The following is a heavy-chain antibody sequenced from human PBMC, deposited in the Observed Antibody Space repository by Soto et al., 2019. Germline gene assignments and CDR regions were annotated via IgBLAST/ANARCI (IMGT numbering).Heavy chain of an antibody. CDR2: IWYDGSNK. CDR3: ARDPSYDCNYSDY. V-gene: IGHV3-33*01. J-gene: IGHJ4*02. Sequence: GGSLRLSCAASGFSFSSYGMHWFRQAPGKGLEWVAVIWYDGSNKYYADSVKGRFTISRDNSKNTLYLQMNSLRAEDTAVYFCARDPSYDCNYSDYWGQGTLVTVSS. D-gene: IGHD5-12*01. CDR1: GFSFSSYG.